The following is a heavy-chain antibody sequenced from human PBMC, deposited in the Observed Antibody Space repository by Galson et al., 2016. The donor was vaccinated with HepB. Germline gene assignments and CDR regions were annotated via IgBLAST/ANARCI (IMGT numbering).Heavy chain of an antibody. CDR2: ISGSGSST. V-gene: IGHV3-23*01. D-gene: IGHD2-15*01. J-gene: IGHJ4*02. CDR3: AKVGGYCSGGSCPKAFDF. CDR1: GFTFSNYA. Sequence: SLRLSCAASGFTFSNYAMSLVRQAPRARLEWVSVISGSGSSTYFADSVKGRLTISRDNSKDTLYLQMNSLRAEDTAVTYCAKVGGYCSGGSCPKAFDFWGQGTLVTVSS.